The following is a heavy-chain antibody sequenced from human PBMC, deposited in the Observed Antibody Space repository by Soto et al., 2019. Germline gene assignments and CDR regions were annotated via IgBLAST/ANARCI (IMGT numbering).Heavy chain of an antibody. CDR1: GFTFSSYA. Sequence: GGSLRLSCAASGFTFSSYAMSWVRQALGKGLEWVSAISGSGGSTYYADSVKGRLTISRDNSKNTLYLQMSSPRAEDTAVYYCAKDTRPRIVATFDYWGQGTLVTVSS. CDR3: AKDTRPRIVATFDY. J-gene: IGHJ4*02. V-gene: IGHV3-23*01. D-gene: IGHD5-12*01. CDR2: ISGSGGST.